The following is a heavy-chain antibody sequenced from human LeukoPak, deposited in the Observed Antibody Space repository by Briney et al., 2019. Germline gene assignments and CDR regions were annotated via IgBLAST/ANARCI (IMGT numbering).Heavy chain of an antibody. CDR1: GFTFTNHW. J-gene: IGHJ4*02. CDR3: ANLWLQGPL. V-gene: IGHV3-21*01. Sequence: GGSLRLSCAASGFTFTNHWMHWVRQAPGRGLVWVSSISSSSSYIYYADSVKGRFTISRDNAKNSLYLQMNSLRAEDTAVYYCANLWLQGPLWGQGTLVTVSS. D-gene: IGHD5-24*01. CDR2: ISSSSSYI.